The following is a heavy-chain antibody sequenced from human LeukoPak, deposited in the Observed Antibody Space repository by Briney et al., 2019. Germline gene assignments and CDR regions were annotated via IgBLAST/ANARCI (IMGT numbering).Heavy chain of an antibody. J-gene: IGHJ4*02. V-gene: IGHV3-48*01. CDR3: ASWRDGYNRPLYFDY. CDR2: ISSSSSTI. D-gene: IGHD5-24*01. CDR1: GFTFSSYS. Sequence: GGSLRLSCAASGFTFSSYSMNWVRQAPGKGLEWVSYISSSSSTIYYADSVKGRFTISRDNSKNSLYLQMNSLRAEDTAVYYCASWRDGYNRPLYFDYWGQGHLVTVSS.